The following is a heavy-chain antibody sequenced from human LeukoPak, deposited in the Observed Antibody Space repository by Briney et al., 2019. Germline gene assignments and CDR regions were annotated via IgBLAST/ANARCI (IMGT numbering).Heavy chain of an antibody. CDR2: ISSSSSYT. CDR3: ARGPYKQQLAYNWFDP. J-gene: IGHJ5*02. CDR1: GFTFSDYY. D-gene: IGHD6-13*01. V-gene: IGHV3-11*05. Sequence: GGALRLSCAASGFTFSDYYMSWIRQAPGKGLEWVSYISSSSSYTNYAGSVKGRFTISRDNAKNSLYLQMNSLRAEDTAVYYCARGPYKQQLAYNWFDPWGQGTLVTVSS.